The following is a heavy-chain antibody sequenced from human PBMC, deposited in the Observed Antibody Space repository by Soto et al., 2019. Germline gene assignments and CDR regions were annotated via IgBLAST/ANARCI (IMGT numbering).Heavy chain of an antibody. J-gene: IGHJ4*02. CDR1: GDSMINYY. CDR2: IYYSGST. CDR3: ARGPHDYGDYGAVEYFDY. D-gene: IGHD4-17*01. V-gene: IGHV4-59*01. Sequence: SETLSLTCSVSGDSMINYYWSWIRQPPGKGLEWMGYIYYSGSTNYNPSLKSRVTISVDTSKNQFSLKLSSVTAADTAVYYCARGPHDYGDYGAVEYFDYWGQGTLVTVSS.